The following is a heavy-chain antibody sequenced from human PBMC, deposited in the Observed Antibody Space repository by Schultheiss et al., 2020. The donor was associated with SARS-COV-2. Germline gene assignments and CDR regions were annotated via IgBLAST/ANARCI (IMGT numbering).Heavy chain of an antibody. Sequence: GGSLRLSCAASGFTFSSYGMHWVRQAPGKGLEWVSAISGSGGSTYYADSVKGRFTISRDNSKNTLYLQMNSLRAEDTAVYYCARDRYCSGGSCYYYYYGMDVWGQGTTVTVSS. V-gene: IGHV3-23*01. CDR3: ARDRYCSGGSCYYYYYGMDV. CDR2: ISGSGGST. D-gene: IGHD2-15*01. CDR1: GFTFSSYG. J-gene: IGHJ6*02.